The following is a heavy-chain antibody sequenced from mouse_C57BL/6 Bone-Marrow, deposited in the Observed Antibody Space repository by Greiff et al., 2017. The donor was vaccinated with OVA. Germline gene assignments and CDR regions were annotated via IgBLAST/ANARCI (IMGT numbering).Heavy chain of an antibody. V-gene: IGHV1-5*01. J-gene: IGHJ1*03. CDR3: TRDPYLQEYFDV. CDR1: GYTFTSYW. D-gene: IGHD5-5*01. Sequence: VHVKQSGTVLARPGASVKMSCKTSGYTFTSYWMHWVKQRPGQGLEWIGAIYPGNSDTSYNQKFKGKAKLTAVTSASTAYMELSSLTNEDSAVYYCTRDPYLQEYFDVWGTGTTVTVSS. CDR2: IYPGNSDT.